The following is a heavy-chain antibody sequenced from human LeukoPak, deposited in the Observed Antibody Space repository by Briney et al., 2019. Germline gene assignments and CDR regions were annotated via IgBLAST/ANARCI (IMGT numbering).Heavy chain of an antibody. CDR1: GGSISSGSYY. CDR2: IYYSGRT. J-gene: IGHJ6*02. CDR3: TRQEAATATSFYGMDV. D-gene: IGHD2-21*02. V-gene: IGHV4-39*01. Sequence: SETLALTRSVSGGSISSGSYYWGWVRQPPGEGLEWIGNIYYSGRTYYNPSLKSRVTISADTSKNQLSLKLSSVTAADTAVYYCTRQEAATATSFYGMDVWGLATTVTVSS.